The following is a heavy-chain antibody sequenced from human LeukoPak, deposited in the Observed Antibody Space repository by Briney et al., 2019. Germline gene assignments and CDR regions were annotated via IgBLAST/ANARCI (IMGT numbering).Heavy chain of an antibody. CDR1: GYTFTGYY. J-gene: IGHJ4*02. CDR3: AREYSSSSGRLFDY. V-gene: IGHV1-2*02. Sequence: EASVKVSCKASGYTFTGYYMHWVRQAPGQGLEWMGWINPKSGGTNYAQKFQGRVTMTRDTSISTAYMELSGLRSNDTAVYYCAREYSSSSGRLFDYWGPGTLVTVSS. D-gene: IGHD6-6*01. CDR2: INPKSGGT.